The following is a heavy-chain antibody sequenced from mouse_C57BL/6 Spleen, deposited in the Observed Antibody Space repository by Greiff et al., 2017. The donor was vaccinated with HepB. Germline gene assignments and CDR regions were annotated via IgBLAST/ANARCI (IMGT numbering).Heavy chain of an antibody. CDR1: GYTFTSYG. CDR3: ARDSPGYVSYFYY. D-gene: IGHD3-2*02. Sequence: QVQLKESGAELARPGASVKLSCKASGYTFTSYGISWVKQRTGQGLEWIGEIYPRSGNTYSNEKFKGKATLTADKSSSTAYMELRSLTSEDSAVYFCARDSPGYVSYFYYWGQGTTLTVSS. V-gene: IGHV1-81*01. J-gene: IGHJ2*01. CDR2: IYPRSGNT.